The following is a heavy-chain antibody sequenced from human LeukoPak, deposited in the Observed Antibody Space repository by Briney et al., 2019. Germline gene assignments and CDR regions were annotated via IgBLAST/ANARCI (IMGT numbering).Heavy chain of an antibody. V-gene: IGHV3-30-3*01. J-gene: IGHJ4*02. CDR2: ISYDGSNK. CDR1: GFTFSSYA. D-gene: IGHD5-24*01. CDR3: AREADGYNC. Sequence: PGGSLRLSCAASGFTFSSYAMHWVRQAPGKGLEWVAVISYDGSNKYYADSVKGRFTISRDNAKNSLYLHMNSLRAEDTAVYYCAREADGYNCWGQGTLVTVSS.